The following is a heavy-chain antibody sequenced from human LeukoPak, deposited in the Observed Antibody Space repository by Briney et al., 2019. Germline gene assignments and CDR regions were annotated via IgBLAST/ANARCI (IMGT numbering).Heavy chain of an antibody. CDR1: GFTFDDYT. CDR2: ISWDGGST. CDR3: AKDMGDYDSRGYYRVGFDY. J-gene: IGHJ4*02. Sequence: PGGSLRLSRAASGFTFDDYTMHWVRQAPGKGLEWVSLISWDGGSTHYADSVKGRFTISRDNSKNCLYLQMNSLRTEDTALYYCAKDMGDYDSRGYYRVGFDYWGQGTLVTVSS. D-gene: IGHD3-22*01. V-gene: IGHV3-43*01.